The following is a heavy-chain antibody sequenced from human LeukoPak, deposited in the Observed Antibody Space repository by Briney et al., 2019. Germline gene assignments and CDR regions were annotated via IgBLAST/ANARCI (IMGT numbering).Heavy chain of an antibody. Sequence: SETLSLTCTVSGGSISSYYWSWIRQPPGRGLEWIGYIYYSGSTNYNPSLRSRVTISVDTSKNQFSLKLSSVTAADMAVYYCARGPWTTVTSFDYWGQGTLVTVSS. CDR1: GGSISSYY. CDR2: IYYSGST. CDR3: ARGPWTTVTSFDY. V-gene: IGHV4-59*01. J-gene: IGHJ4*02. D-gene: IGHD4-17*01.